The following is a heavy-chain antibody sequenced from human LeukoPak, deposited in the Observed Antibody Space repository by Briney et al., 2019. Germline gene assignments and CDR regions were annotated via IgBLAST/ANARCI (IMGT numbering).Heavy chain of an antibody. CDR3: ATTYYDVLTAYRPFDY. CDR2: ISGSGGST. CDR1: GFTFSSYV. V-gene: IGHV3-23*01. Sequence: GGSLRLSCAASGFTFSSYVMSWVRQAPGKGLEWVSGISGSGGSTNYADAVKGRFTISRDNSKNTVYLQMNSLRAEDTAVYYCATTYYDVLTAYRPFDYWGQGTLVTVSS. J-gene: IGHJ4*02. D-gene: IGHD3-9*01.